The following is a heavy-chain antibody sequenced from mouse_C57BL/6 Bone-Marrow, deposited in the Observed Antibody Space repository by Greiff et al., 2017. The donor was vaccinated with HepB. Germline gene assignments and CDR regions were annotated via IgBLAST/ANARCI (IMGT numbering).Heavy chain of an antibody. J-gene: IGHJ2*01. V-gene: IGHV1-55*01. D-gene: IGHD1-1*01. Sequence: VQLQQPGAELVKPGASVKMSCKASGYTFTSYWITWVKRRPGQGLEWIGDIYPGSGSTNYNEKFKSKATLTVDTSSSTAYMQLSSLTSEDSAVYYCASPDYYGSSFDYWGQCTTRPVFS. CDR2: IYPGSGST. CDR1: GYTFTSYW. CDR3: ASPDYYGSSFDY.